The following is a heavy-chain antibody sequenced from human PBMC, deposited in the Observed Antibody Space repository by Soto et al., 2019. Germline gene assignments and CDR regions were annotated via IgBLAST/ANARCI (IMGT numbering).Heavy chain of an antibody. CDR3: TTQATYSSGWYTVRPTVGPFDY. Sequence: PGGSLRLSCAASGFTFSNAWMNWVRQAPGKGLEWVGRIKSKTDGGTTDYAAPVKGRFTISRDDSKNTLYLQMNSLKTEDTAVYYCTTQATYSSGWYTVRPTVGPFDYWGQGTLVTVSS. CDR1: GFTFSNAW. V-gene: IGHV3-15*07. D-gene: IGHD6-19*01. J-gene: IGHJ4*02. CDR2: IKSKTDGGTT.